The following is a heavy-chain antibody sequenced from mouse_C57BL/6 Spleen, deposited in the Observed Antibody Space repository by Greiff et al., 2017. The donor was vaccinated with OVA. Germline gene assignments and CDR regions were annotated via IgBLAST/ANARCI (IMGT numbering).Heavy chain of an antibody. D-gene: IGHD2-3*01. J-gene: IGHJ3*01. V-gene: IGHV2-3*01. Sequence: VQVVESGPGLVAPSQSLSITCTVSGFSLTSYGVSWVRQPPGKGLEWLGVIWGDGSTNYHSALISRLSISKDNSKGQVFIKLNSLQTDDTATYYCAHYDGYYGFAYWGQGTLVTVSA. CDR2: IWGDGST. CDR3: AHYDGYYGFAY. CDR1: GFSLTSYG.